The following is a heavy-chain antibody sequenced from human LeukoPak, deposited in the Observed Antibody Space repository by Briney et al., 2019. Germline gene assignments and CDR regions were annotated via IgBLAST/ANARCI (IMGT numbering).Heavy chain of an antibody. CDR2: SNTDGSST. CDR1: GFAFSSFW. J-gene: IGHJ4*02. CDR3: ARGGDNWNDKASGLSYFFDY. Sequence: GGSLRLSCAASGFAFSSFWVHWVRQTPGKGLVWVSRSNTDGSSTNYADSVKGRFTIFRDNAKNTLYLQMNSLRAEDTAVYFCARGGDNWNDKASGLSYFFDYWGQGTLVTVSS. D-gene: IGHD1-1*01. V-gene: IGHV3-74*01.